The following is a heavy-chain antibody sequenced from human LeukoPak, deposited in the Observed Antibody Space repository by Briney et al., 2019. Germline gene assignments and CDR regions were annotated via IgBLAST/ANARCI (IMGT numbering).Heavy chain of an antibody. CDR3: ARANYDILTGYSPLGY. D-gene: IGHD3-9*01. J-gene: IGHJ4*02. CDR2: INPNSSGT. CDR1: GYTFTGYY. V-gene: IGHV1-2*02. Sequence: ASVKVSCKASGYTFTGYYMHWVRQAPGQGLEWMGWINPNSSGTNYAQKFQGRVTMTRDTSISTAYMELSRLRSDDTAVYYCARANYDILTGYSPLGYWGQGTLVTVSS.